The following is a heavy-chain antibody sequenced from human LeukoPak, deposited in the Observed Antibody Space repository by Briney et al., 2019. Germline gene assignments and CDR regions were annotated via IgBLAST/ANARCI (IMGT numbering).Heavy chain of an antibody. CDR2: ISSSSSTI. Sequence: PGGSLRLSCAASGFTFSSYWMSWVRQAPGKGLEWVSYISSSSSTIYYADSVKGRFTISRDNAKNSLYLQMNSLRAEDTAVYYCATLRGYSGYDPVYWGQGTLVTVSS. CDR3: ATLRGYSGYDPVY. V-gene: IGHV3-48*01. J-gene: IGHJ4*02. CDR1: GFTFSSYW. D-gene: IGHD5-12*01.